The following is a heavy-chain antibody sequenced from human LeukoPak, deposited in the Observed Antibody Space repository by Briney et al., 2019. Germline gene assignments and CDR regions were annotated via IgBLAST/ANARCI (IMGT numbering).Heavy chain of an antibody. Sequence: ESGPTLVKPTQTLTLTCTFSGFSLSTSGVGVGWIRQPPGKALEWLALIYWDDDKRDSPSLKSRLTITMDTSKYQVVLTMTNMDPVDTATYYCARRRDTISSFDFWGQGTLVTVSA. V-gene: IGHV2-5*02. CDR3: ARRRDTISSFDF. CDR2: IYWDDDK. D-gene: IGHD6-13*01. J-gene: IGHJ4*02. CDR1: GFSLSTSGVG.